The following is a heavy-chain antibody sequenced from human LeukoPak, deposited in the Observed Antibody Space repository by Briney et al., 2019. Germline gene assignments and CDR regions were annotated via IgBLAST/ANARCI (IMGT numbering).Heavy chain of an antibody. Sequence: KSSETLSLTCTVSGASISTYYWSWIRQSPGKGLEWIGYLFSRGSPNYNPSLKRRVTISVDTSKNHFSLTLSSVTAADTAVYYCARLETNWFDPWGQGTLVTVSS. CDR1: GASISTYY. V-gene: IGHV4-59*01. CDR2: LFSRGSP. CDR3: ARLETNWFDP. D-gene: IGHD3-16*01. J-gene: IGHJ5*02.